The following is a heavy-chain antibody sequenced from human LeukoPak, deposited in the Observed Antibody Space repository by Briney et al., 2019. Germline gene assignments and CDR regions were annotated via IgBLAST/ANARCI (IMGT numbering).Heavy chain of an antibody. CDR3: AKAGPYYFDY. CDR1: GFTFSSYA. V-gene: IGHV3-23*01. CDR2: ISGTGDTI. Sequence: GGSLRLSCAASGFTFSSYAMSWVRQAPGKVLEWVSAISGTGDTIYYVDSVKGRFTISRDNSKNTLYLQMNSLRAEDTAVCYCAKAGPYYFDYWGQGTLVTVSS. J-gene: IGHJ4*02.